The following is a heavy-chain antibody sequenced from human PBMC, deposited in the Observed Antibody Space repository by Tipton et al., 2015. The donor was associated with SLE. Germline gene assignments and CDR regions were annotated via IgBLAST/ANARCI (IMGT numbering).Heavy chain of an antibody. CDR3: ARGREWNWSPYYMDV. CDR2: MYYTGSA. CDR1: GASISSHY. V-gene: IGHV4-59*11. J-gene: IGHJ6*03. D-gene: IGHD1-1*01. Sequence: TLSLTCTVSGASISSHYWSWIRQPPGKGLEWIGYMYYTGSAHYNPSLMNRVTMSLDTSKNQFSLKLSSVTAADTAVYYCARGREWNWSPYYMDVWGKGTTVTVSS.